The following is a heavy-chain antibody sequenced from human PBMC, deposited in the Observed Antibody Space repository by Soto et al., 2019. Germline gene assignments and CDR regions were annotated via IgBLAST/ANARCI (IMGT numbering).Heavy chain of an antibody. CDR3: ARSMYYSDGSNYSPFDY. CDR2: FYYTGST. Sequence: SETLSLTCSFSGDSISRSSHYLGWIRQPPGKGLEWIGYFYYTGSTNYNPSLKSRVTISIDASKNQFSLRLSSVTAADTAVYYCARSMYYSDGSNYSPFDYWGQGTLVTVSS. CDR1: GDSISRSSHY. D-gene: IGHD3-22*01. J-gene: IGHJ4*02. V-gene: IGHV4-61*05.